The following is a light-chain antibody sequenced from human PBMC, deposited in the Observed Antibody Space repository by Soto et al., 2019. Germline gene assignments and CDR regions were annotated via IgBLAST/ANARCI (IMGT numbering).Light chain of an antibody. V-gene: IGKV3-20*01. CDR1: QSISGSY. Sequence: EIVLTQSPGTLSLSPRERATLSCRASQSISGSYLAWYQQKPGQAPRLLIFAASSRATGIPDRFNGSVSGTDFTLSISRLDPEDFAVYFCQQYGTSPYTFGQGTKLEIK. J-gene: IGKJ2*01. CDR2: AAS. CDR3: QQYGTSPYT.